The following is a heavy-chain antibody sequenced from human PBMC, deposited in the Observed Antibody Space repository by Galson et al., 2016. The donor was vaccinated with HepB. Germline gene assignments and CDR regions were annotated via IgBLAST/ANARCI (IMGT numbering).Heavy chain of an antibody. Sequence: SLRLSCAASGFTFSNYWMHGVRQAPGKGLVWVSRIKSNGETADYADSVKGRFTISRDNAKNRLFMNMDSLTVEDTAVYFCARTITPAPIPLFDSWGQGTLVTVSS. CDR3: ARTITPAPIPLFDS. V-gene: IGHV3-74*01. CDR1: GFTFSNYW. J-gene: IGHJ4*02. D-gene: IGHD3-10*01. CDR2: IKSNGETA.